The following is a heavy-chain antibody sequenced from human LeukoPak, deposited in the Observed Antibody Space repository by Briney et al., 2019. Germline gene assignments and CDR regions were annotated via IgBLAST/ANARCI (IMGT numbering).Heavy chain of an antibody. V-gene: IGHV3-21*01. CDR1: GFTFCSYS. CDR3: ARPTKGEIYYYYMDV. J-gene: IGHJ6*03. D-gene: IGHD3-10*01. Sequence: PGGSLRLSCAASGFTFCSYSMNWVRQAPGKGLGWVSSISSSSSYIYYADSVKGRFTISRDNAKNSLYLQMNSLRAEDTAVYYCARPTKGEIYYYYMDVWGKGTTVTVSS. CDR2: ISSSSSYI.